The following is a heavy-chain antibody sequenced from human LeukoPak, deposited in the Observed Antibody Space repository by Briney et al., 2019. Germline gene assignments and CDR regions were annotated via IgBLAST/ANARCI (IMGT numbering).Heavy chain of an antibody. Sequence: GGSLRLSCAASGFTFSSYAMSWVRQAPGKGLEWVSVISGNGGATYYEDSVKGRFTISRDNSKNTLYLQMNSLRAEDTAVYYCTRRPVAANPNWFDPWGQGTLVTVSS. CDR3: TRRPVAANPNWFDP. V-gene: IGHV3-23*01. J-gene: IGHJ5*02. CDR2: ISGNGGAT. D-gene: IGHD6-19*01. CDR1: GFTFSSYA.